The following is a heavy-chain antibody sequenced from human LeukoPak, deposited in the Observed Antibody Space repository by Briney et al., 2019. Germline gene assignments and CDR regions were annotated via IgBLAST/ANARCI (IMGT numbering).Heavy chain of an antibody. D-gene: IGHD3-22*01. CDR3: ARDRAPYYYDSSGSEYFQH. CDR2: ISAYNGNT. CDR1: GYTFTNYG. J-gene: IGHJ1*01. Sequence: ASVKVSCKASGYTFTNYGISWVRQAPGQGLEWMGWISAYNGNTNYAQKLQGRVTMTTDTSTSTAYMELRSLRSDDTAVYYCARDRAPYYYDSSGSEYFQHWGQGTLVTVSS. V-gene: IGHV1-18*01.